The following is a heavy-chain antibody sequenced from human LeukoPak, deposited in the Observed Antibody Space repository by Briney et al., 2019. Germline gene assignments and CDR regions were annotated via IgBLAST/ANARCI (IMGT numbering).Heavy chain of an antibody. J-gene: IGHJ4*02. V-gene: IGHV3-48*03. CDR1: RFTFSSYE. Sequence: PGGSLRLSCAASRFTFSSYEMNWVRQAPGKGLEWVSYISSSGNTRYYADSVKGRFTISRDNAKNSLYLQMNSLRAEDTGVHYCARESREMATLIDYWGQGTLVTVSS. CDR2: ISSSGNTR. CDR3: ARESREMATLIDY. D-gene: IGHD5-24*01.